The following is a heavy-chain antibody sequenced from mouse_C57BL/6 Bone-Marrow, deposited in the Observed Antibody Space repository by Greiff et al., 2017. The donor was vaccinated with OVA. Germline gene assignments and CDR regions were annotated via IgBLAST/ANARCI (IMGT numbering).Heavy chain of an antibody. D-gene: IGHD2-4*01. CDR2: IYPGSGNT. J-gene: IGHJ4*01. Sequence: VQVVESGAELVRPGASVKLSCKASGYTFTDYYINWVKQRPGQGLEWIARIYPGSGNTYYNEKFKGKATLTAEKSSSTAYMQLSSLTSEDSAVYVCARWYDYDVDYAMDYWGQGTSVTVSS. CDR3: ARWYDYDVDYAMDY. CDR1: GYTFTDYY. V-gene: IGHV1-76*01.